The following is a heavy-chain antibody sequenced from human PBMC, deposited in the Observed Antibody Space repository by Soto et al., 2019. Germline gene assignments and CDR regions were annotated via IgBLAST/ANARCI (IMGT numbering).Heavy chain of an antibody. CDR3: ARRDYDILTGYYMFDAFDI. V-gene: IGHV1-3*01. D-gene: IGHD3-9*01. J-gene: IGHJ3*02. CDR1: GYTFANYP. CDR2: INAGNGNT. Sequence: ASVKVSCKASGYTFANYPMHWVRQAPGQRLEWMGWINAGNGNTKYSQKFQGRVTITRDTSASTAYMELSSLRSEDTAVYYCARRDYDILTGYYMFDAFDIWGQGTMVTVSS.